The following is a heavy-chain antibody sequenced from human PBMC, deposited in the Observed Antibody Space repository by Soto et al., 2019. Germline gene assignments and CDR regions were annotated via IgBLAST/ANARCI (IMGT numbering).Heavy chain of an antibody. CDR2: IIPILGIA. CDR1: GGTFSSYT. CDR3: ARDQMIEETDLLLWFGELRGPFDY. D-gene: IGHD3-10*01. J-gene: IGHJ4*02. V-gene: IGHV1-69*04. Sequence: SVKVSCKASGGTFSSYTISWVRQAPGQGLEWMGRIIPILGIANYAQKFQGRVTITADKSTSTAYMELSSLRSEDTAVYYCARDQMIEETDLLLWFGELRGPFDYWGQGTLVTVSS.